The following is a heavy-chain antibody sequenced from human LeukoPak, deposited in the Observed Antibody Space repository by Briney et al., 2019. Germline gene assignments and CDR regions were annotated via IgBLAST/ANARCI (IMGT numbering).Heavy chain of an antibody. CDR2: IKQDGNEK. V-gene: IGHV3-7*01. D-gene: IGHD3-10*01. Sequence: GGSLRLSCAASGFTCSTYWMSWVRQAPGKGLEWVANIKQDGNEKYYVDSVKGRFTISRDNAKNSLYLQMNSLRAEDTAVYYCARVSSYGSGSYYNPWIDYWGQGTLVTVSS. CDR1: GFTCSTYW. J-gene: IGHJ4*02. CDR3: ARVSSYGSGSYYNPWIDY.